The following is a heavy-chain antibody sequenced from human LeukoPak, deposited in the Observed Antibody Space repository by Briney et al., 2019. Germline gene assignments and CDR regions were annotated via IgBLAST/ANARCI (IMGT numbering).Heavy chain of an antibody. CDR1: GGSISTSSYY. D-gene: IGHD3-22*01. CDR2: IYYSGTT. V-gene: IGHV4-39*01. Sequence: PSETLSLTCSVSGGSISTSSYYWGWIRRPPGKGLEWIANIYYSGTTDYNPSLKSRVTMSVDTSKNQFSLRLRSVTAADTALYYCARRQLEKGYSFDYWGQGTVVTVSS. CDR3: ARRQLEKGYSFDY. J-gene: IGHJ4*02.